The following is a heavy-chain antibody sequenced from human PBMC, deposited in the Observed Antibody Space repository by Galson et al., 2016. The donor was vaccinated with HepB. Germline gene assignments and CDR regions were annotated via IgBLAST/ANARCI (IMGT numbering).Heavy chain of an antibody. D-gene: IGHD1-14*01. J-gene: IGHJ4*02. V-gene: IGHV3-74*01. CDR2: INRDGSTT. CDR3: TSTGPFSNV. Sequence: SLRLSCAGSGFTVSSDWMHWVRQAPGKGLVWVSLINRDGSTTFYADSVRGRFTISRDNAKNTVYLQMNSLRVDDTAMYYCTSTGPFSNVWGQGTLVTVSS. CDR1: GFTVSSDW.